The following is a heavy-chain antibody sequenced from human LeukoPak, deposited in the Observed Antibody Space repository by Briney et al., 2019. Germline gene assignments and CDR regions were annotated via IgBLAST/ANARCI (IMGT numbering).Heavy chain of an antibody. J-gene: IGHJ5*02. D-gene: IGHD4-17*01. CDR1: GGSISSSPYY. CDR2: IYDSGNT. Sequence: SETLSLTCTVSGGSISSSPYYWAWIRQPPGKGLEWIASIYDSGNTYYNPSLKSRVTISVDTSKNQFSLRLSSVTAADTAVYYCARDDYGDYTRRFDPWGQGTLVTVSS. V-gene: IGHV4-39*07. CDR3: ARDDYGDYTRRFDP.